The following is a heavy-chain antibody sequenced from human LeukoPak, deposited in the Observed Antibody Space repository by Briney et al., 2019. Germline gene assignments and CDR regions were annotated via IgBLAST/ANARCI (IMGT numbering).Heavy chain of an antibody. CDR2: IYYSGST. CDR1: GGSISSYY. D-gene: IGHD6-19*01. CDR3: ARQISSGWYYFDY. Sequence: SETLSLTCTVSGGSISSYYWSWIRQPPGRGLEWIGYIYYSGSTNYNPSLKSRVTISVDTSKNQFSLKLSSVTAADTAVYYCARQISSGWYYFDYWGQGTLVTVSS. V-gene: IGHV4-59*08. J-gene: IGHJ4*02.